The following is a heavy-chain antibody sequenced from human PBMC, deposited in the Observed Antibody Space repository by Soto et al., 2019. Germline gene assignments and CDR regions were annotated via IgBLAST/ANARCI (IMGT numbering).Heavy chain of an antibody. V-gene: IGHV1-18*01. CDR2: ISAYNGNT. CDR3: ARDEYSNGRNWFGP. CDR1: GYTFTSYG. J-gene: IGHJ5*02. D-gene: IGHD4-4*01. Sequence: ASVKVSCKASGYTFTSYGISWVRQAPGQGLEWMGWISAYNGNTNFAQKFQGRLSMTTDPSTNTAYMELRSLRSDDTAVYYCARDEYSNGRNWFGPWGQGTPVTVSS.